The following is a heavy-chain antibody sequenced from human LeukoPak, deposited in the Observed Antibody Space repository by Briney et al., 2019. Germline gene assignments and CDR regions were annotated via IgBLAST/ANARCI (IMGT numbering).Heavy chain of an antibody. J-gene: IGHJ4*02. CDR3: ARVGYDSSGYYLHDY. V-gene: IGHV1-8*02. Sequence: ASVKVSCKASGYTFIGYYMHWVRQATGQGLEWMGWMNPISGNTGSAQKFQGRVSMTRNNPIGTAYMELSSLRSEDTAVYYCARVGYDSSGYYLHDYWGQGTLVTVSS. CDR1: GYTFIGYY. CDR2: MNPISGNT. D-gene: IGHD3-22*01.